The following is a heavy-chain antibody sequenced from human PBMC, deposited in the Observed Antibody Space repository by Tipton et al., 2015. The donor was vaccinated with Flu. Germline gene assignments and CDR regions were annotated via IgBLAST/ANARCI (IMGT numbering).Heavy chain of an antibody. Sequence: SLRLSCAASGFIFSDYYINWIRQAPGKGPEWVSHISSSGTSIYYADSVKGRFTISRDNARKSVDLHMDNLRAEDTAVYYCAREWVSGKYGMDVWGHGTTVTVSS. CDR2: ISSSGTSI. V-gene: IGHV3-11*01. CDR3: AREWVSGKYGMDV. CDR1: GFIFSDYY. D-gene: IGHD1-26*01. J-gene: IGHJ6*02.